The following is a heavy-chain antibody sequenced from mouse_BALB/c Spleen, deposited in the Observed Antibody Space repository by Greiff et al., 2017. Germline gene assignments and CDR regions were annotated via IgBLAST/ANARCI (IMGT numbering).Heavy chain of an antibody. CDR1: GFNIKDYY. J-gene: IGHJ3*01. D-gene: IGHD1-1*01. Sequence: VHVKQSGAELVRPGALVKLSCKASGFNIKDYYMHWVKQRPEQGLEWIGWIDPENGNTIYDPKFQGKASITADTSSNTAYLQLSSLTSEDTAVYYCASYGSGFAYWGQGTLVTVSA. CDR3: ASYGSGFAY. CDR2: IDPENGNT. V-gene: IGHV14-1*02.